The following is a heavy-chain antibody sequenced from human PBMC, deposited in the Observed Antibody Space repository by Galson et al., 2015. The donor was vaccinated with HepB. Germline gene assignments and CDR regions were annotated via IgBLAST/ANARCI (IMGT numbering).Heavy chain of an antibody. CDR2: ISAYNGNT. D-gene: IGHD2-15*01. CDR1: GYTFTSYG. CDR3: ARTICSGGSCADAFDI. V-gene: IGHV1-18*01. Sequence: SVKVSCKASGYTFTSYGISWVRQAPGQGLEWMGWISAYNGNTNYAQKLQGRVTMTTDTSTSTAYMELRSLRSDDTAVYYCARTICSGGSCADAFDIWGQGTMVTVSS. J-gene: IGHJ3*02.